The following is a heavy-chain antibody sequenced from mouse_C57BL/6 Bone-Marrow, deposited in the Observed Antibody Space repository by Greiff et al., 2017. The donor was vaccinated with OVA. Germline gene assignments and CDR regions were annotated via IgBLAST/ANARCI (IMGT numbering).Heavy chain of an antibody. D-gene: IGHD1-1*01. CDR2: ISSGGSYT. CDR1: GFTFSSYG. Sequence: EVQLVESGGDLVKPGGSLKLSCAASGFTFSSYGMSWVRQTPDKRLEWVATISSGGSYTYYPDSVKGRFTISRDNAKNTLYLQMSSLKSEDTAVYYCARQGDYYGSSPFAYWGQGTLVTVSA. J-gene: IGHJ3*01. V-gene: IGHV5-6*01. CDR3: ARQGDYYGSSPFAY.